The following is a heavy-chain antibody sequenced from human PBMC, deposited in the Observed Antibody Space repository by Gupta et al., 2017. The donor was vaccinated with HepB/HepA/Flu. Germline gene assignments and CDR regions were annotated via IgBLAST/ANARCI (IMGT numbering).Heavy chain of an antibody. D-gene: IGHD3-10*01. Sequence: QVQLQESGPGLVKPSQTLSLTCTVSGGSLSSGAYYWSWLRPPPGKGLEWIGYIYYSGSTYYNPSLKSRVTISVDTSKNQFSLKLSSVTAADTAVYYCARAIATHYYGSGDFDYWGQGTLVTVSS. J-gene: IGHJ4*02. CDR2: IYYSGST. CDR3: ARAIATHYYGSGDFDY. V-gene: IGHV4-30-4*01. CDR1: GGSLSSGAYY.